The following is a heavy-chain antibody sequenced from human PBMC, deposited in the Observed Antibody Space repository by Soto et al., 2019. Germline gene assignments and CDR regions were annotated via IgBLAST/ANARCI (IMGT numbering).Heavy chain of an antibody. D-gene: IGHD6-13*01. CDR2: ISQSGVGT. CDR3: ASRHGDSSSYY. J-gene: IGHJ4*02. Sequence: PGGSLRLSCEASGITLSSCAMSWVRQAPGKGLEWVSAISQSGVGTYYADSVKGRFTISRDNSKNTLYLQMNSLRAEDTAVYYCASRHGDSSSYYWGQGTLVTVSS. V-gene: IGHV3-23*01. CDR1: GITLSSCA.